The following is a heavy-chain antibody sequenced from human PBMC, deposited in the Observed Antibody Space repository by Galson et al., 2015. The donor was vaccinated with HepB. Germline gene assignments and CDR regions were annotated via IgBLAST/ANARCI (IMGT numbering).Heavy chain of an antibody. D-gene: IGHD1-14*01. V-gene: IGHV4-34*01. J-gene: IGHJ3*02. CDR2: INHSGST. Sequence: TLSLTCAVYGGSFSGYYWSWIRQPPGKGLEWIGEINHSGSTNYNPSLKSRVTISVDTSKNQFSLKLSSVTAADTAVYYCARQGEPDAFDIWGQGTMVTVSS. CDR1: GGSFSGYY. CDR3: ARQGEPDAFDI.